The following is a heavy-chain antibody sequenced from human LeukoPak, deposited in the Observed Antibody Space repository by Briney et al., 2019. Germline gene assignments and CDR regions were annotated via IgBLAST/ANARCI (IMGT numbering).Heavy chain of an antibody. CDR3: ARFPGRITKTKEKGFDYYYFDL. CDR1: GFDLEDYG. V-gene: IGHV3-20*04. Sequence: PGGSLRLSCAASGFDLEDYGMTWVRQVPGKGLEWVSGLNWNGAITDYADSVKGRFTISRDNAKNSLYLQMNSLRAADTALYFCARFPGRITKTKEKGFDYYYFDLWGRGTLVIVSS. CDR2: LNWNGAIT. J-gene: IGHJ2*01. D-gene: IGHD3-10*01.